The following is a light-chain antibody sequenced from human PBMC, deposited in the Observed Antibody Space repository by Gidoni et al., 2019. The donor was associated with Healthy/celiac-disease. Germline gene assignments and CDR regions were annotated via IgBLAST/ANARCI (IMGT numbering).Light chain of an antibody. CDR3: QQYNNWPLT. CDR1: QRVSSN. V-gene: IGKV3-15*01. CDR2: GAS. J-gene: IGKJ1*01. Sequence: EIVMTQSPATLSVSPGESATLSCRASQRVSSNLSWYQQKPGPAPRLLIYGASTRATGIPARFSGSGSGTEFTLTISSLQSEDFAVYYCQQYNNWPLTFGQGTKVEIK.